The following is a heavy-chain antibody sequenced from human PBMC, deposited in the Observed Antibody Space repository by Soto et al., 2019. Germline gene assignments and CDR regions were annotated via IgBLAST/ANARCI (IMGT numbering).Heavy chain of an antibody. CDR1: GFTFSDYY. CDR2: ISSSSSYT. D-gene: IGHD1-26*01. V-gene: IGHV3-11*06. Sequence: SLRLSCAASGFTFSDYYMSWIRQAPGKGLEWVSYISSSSSYTDYADSVKGRFTISRDNAKNSLYLQMNSLRAEDTAVYYCARARGATTLHYFDYWGQGTLVTVSS. CDR3: ARARGATTLHYFDY. J-gene: IGHJ4*02.